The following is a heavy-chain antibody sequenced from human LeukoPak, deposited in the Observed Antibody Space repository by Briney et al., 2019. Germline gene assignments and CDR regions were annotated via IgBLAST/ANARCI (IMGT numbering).Heavy chain of an antibody. Sequence: GGSLRLSCAASGFTFSSYEMNWVRQAPGKGLEWVSSISGSGDNTYYAASVKGRFTISRDSSKNTLYLQMNSLRAEDTAVYYCACSSCGANCYSGFDYWGQGALVTVSS. CDR3: ACSSCGANCYSGFDY. CDR2: ISGSGDNT. CDR1: GFTFSSYE. V-gene: IGHV3-23*01. J-gene: IGHJ4*02. D-gene: IGHD2-21*01.